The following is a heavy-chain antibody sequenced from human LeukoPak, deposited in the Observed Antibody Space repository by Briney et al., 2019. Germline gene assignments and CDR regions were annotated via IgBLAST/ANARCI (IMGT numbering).Heavy chain of an antibody. CDR2: ISSSGSTI. J-gene: IGHJ4*02. CDR3: ARRAGAYSHPYDY. D-gene: IGHD4/OR15-4a*01. Sequence: PGGSLRLSCAASGFTLSTAWMNWVRQAPGKGLEWVSYISSSGSTIYYADSVKGRFTISRDNAKNSLYLQMNSLRAEDTAVYYCARRAGAYSHPYDYWGQGTLVTVSS. V-gene: IGHV3-48*04. CDR1: GFTLSTAW.